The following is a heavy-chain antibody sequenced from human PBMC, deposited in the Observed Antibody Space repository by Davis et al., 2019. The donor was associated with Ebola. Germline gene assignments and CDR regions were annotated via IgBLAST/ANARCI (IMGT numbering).Heavy chain of an antibody. CDR1: GYTFTSYD. D-gene: IGHD6-13*01. CDR3: ARYGSGAAGTQRWFDP. V-gene: IGHV1-8*01. Sequence: ASVKVSCKASGYTFTSYDINWVRQATGQGLEWMGWMNPNSGNTGYAQKFQGRVTITADKSTSTAYMELSSLRSEDTAVYYCARYGSGAAGTQRWFDPWGQGTLVTVSS. CDR2: MNPNSGNT. J-gene: IGHJ5*02.